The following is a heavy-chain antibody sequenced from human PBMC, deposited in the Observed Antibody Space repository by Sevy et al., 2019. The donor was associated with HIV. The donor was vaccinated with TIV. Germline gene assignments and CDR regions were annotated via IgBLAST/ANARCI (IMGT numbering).Heavy chain of an antibody. J-gene: IGHJ4*02. CDR2: IYNNIGST. CDR1: DDSINSYY. D-gene: IGHD2-2*01. Sequence: ETLSLTCSVSDDSINSYYWSWIRQPPGKGLEWIGYIYNNIGSTSYNPSLTSRVTISVDTSKNQYSLKLTSVTAADTAVYYCARGAVVIGTAASPVLDFWGLGSLVTVSS. CDR3: ARGAVVIGTAASPVLDF. V-gene: IGHV4-59*08.